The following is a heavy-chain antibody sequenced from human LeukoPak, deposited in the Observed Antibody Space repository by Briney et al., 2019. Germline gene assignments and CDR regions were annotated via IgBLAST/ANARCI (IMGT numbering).Heavy chain of an antibody. CDR1: GDPISGFY. CDR2: TYYSAST. V-gene: IGHV4-59*01. Sequence: PSETLSLTCTVSGDPISGFYWAWIRQPPGRGLEWIGYTYYSASTNYNPSLKSRVTISSDTSKKQLSLKMSSVTAADTAVYYCARGQMTTVPLLDYWGQGTPVTVSS. J-gene: IGHJ4*02. D-gene: IGHD4-11*01. CDR3: ARGQMTTVPLLDY.